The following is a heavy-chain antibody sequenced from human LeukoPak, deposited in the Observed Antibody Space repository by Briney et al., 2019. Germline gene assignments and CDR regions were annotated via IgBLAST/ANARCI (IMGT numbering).Heavy chain of an antibody. CDR1: GDSISSNY. CDR2: IYNSGST. J-gene: IGHJ4*02. D-gene: IGHD6-19*01. Sequence: PSETLSLTCTVSGDSISSNYWSWIRQPPGKGLEWIGYIYNSGSTKYNPSLKSRVTISVDTSKNLFSLKLSSVTAADTAVYYCARGKRDSSGWYGDFDYWGQGTLVAVSS. V-gene: IGHV4-59*01. CDR3: ARGKRDSSGWYGDFDY.